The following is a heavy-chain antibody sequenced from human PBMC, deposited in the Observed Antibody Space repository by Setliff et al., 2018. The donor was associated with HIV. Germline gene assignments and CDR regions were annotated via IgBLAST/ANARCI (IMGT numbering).Heavy chain of an antibody. V-gene: IGHV3-21*04. CDR1: GFTFSSYS. D-gene: IGHD2-8*01. CDR2: MSSSSSYI. J-gene: IGHJ5*01. CDR3: ARPLLRTNTVYGILGNWFDS. Sequence: GGSLRLSCAASGFTFSSYSMNWVRQAPGKGLEWVSSMSSSSSYIYYADSVKGRFTISRDNAKNLLYLQMNSLRAEDTAVYYCARPLLRTNTVYGILGNWFDSWGRGTLVTVSS.